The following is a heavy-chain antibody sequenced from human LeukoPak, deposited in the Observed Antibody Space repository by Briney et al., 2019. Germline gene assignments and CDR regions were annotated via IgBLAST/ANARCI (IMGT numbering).Heavy chain of an antibody. Sequence: ASVKVSCKASGYTFTSYGISWVRQAPGQGLEWMGWISAYNGNTNYAQKLQGRVTMTTDTSTSTAYMELRSLRSEDTAVYYCAREGAPAAANFYYYYYMDVWGKGPRSPSP. CDR1: GYTFTSYG. CDR2: ISAYNGNT. CDR3: AREGAPAAANFYYYYYMDV. V-gene: IGHV1-18*01. D-gene: IGHD2-2*01. J-gene: IGHJ6*03.